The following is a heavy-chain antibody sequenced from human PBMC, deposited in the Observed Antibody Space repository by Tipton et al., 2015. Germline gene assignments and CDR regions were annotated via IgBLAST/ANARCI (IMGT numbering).Heavy chain of an antibody. Sequence: TLSLTCAVYGGSFSGYFWTWIRQPPGKGLEWIGEINHSGYTNYNPSLESRVTISVDTSRNQFSLRLSSVTAADTAVYYCARKTTDSVSSYGHSLDNRGQGTPVTVSS. D-gene: IGHD4-17*01. CDR1: GGSFSGYF. CDR3: ARKTTDSVSSYGHSLDN. V-gene: IGHV4-34*01. CDR2: INHSGYT. J-gene: IGHJ4*02.